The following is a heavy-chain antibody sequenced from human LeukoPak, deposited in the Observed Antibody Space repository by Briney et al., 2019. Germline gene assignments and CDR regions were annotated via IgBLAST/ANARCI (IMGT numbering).Heavy chain of an antibody. CDR1: GFTVSSNY. CDR3: ARGGHSGYDFRAYYFDY. J-gene: IGHJ4*02. D-gene: IGHD5-12*01. CDR2: IYSGGST. V-gene: IGHV3-66*01. Sequence: GGSLRLSCAASGFTVSSNYMSWVRQAPGKGLEWVSVIYSGGSTYYADSVKGRFTISRDNSKNTLYLRMNSLRAEVTAVYYCARGGHSGYDFRAYYFDYWGQGTLVTVSS.